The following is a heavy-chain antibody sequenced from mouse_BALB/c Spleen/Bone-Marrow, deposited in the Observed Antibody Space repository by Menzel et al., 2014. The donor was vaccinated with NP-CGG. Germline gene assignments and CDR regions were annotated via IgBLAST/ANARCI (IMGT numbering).Heavy chain of an antibody. J-gene: IGHJ3*01. V-gene: IGHV1S135*01. Sequence: EVQLVESGPELVRPGASVKVSCKASGYAFTSYNMYWVKQSHGKSLEWIGHIDPYNGGTSYNQKFKGKATLTVDKSSSTAYMHLNSLTSEDSAVYYCAREDYGSGFAYWGQGTLVTVSA. CDR1: GYAFTSYN. CDR3: AREDYGSGFAY. D-gene: IGHD1-1*01. CDR2: IDPYNGGT.